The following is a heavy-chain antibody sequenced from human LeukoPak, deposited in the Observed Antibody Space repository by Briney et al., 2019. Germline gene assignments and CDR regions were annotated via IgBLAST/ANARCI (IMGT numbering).Heavy chain of an antibody. Sequence: PGGSLRLSCAASGFIFSNTYMSWVRQAPGKGLEWVGRIKSNPDGGTTDYAAPVKGRFIISRDDSENTVYLQMNSLTTVDTAVYFCTTDRPDYWGQGTLVTVSS. CDR1: GFIFSNTY. CDR3: TTDRPDY. CDR2: IKSNPDGGTT. J-gene: IGHJ4*02. V-gene: IGHV3-15*01.